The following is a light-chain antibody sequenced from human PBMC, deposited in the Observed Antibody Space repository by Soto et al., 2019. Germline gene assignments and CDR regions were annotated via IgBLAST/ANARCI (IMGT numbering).Light chain of an antibody. J-gene: IGKJ4*01. V-gene: IGKV2-28*01. CDR2: LGS. CDR3: MQALQPALT. Sequence: DVVVTHSPLSLPVTPGESASISCRSTHSLLHDTGYNYLDWYVQKPGQSPQLLIYLGSHRASGVPDRFSGSGSGTDFTLKITRVEAEDVGIYYCMQALQPALTFAGGTKAAIK. CDR1: HSLLHDTGYNY.